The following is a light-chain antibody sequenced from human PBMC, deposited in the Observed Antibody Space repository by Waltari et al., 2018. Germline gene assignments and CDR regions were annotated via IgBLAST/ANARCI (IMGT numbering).Light chain of an antibody. V-gene: IGLV2-14*03. CDR3: SSYTSSTTNV. CDR1: RSDIGGYNH. Sequence: QSALTQPASVSGSPGQSITISCPGTRSDIGGYNHVSWYQQHPGKVPKLIIYDVSGRPSGVSNRFSGSKSDNTASLTISGLQAEDEADYYCSSYTSSTTNVFGSGTKVTVL. J-gene: IGLJ6*01. CDR2: DVS.